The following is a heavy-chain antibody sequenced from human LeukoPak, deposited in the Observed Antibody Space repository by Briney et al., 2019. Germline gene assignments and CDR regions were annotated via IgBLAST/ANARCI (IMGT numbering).Heavy chain of an antibody. D-gene: IGHD6-19*01. CDR3: ARDHRSFASVRRAGHWFDP. CDR1: GYSISSGYY. Sequence: SETLPLTCAVSGYSISSGYYWGWIRQPPGKGLEWIGSIDHSGSTYYNPSLKSRVTISVDTSKNQFSLKLSSVTAADTAVYYCARDHRSFASVRRAGHWFDPWGQGTLVTVSS. J-gene: IGHJ5*02. V-gene: IGHV4-38-2*02. CDR2: IDHSGST.